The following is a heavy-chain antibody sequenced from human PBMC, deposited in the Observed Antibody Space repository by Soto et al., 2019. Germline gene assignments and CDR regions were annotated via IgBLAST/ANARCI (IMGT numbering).Heavy chain of an antibody. CDR2: IGTAGDT. CDR1: GFAFSMYD. J-gene: IGHJ6*02. V-gene: IGHV3-13*01. D-gene: IGHD2-2*01. Sequence: VQLVESGGGLVQPGGSLRLSCAASGFAFSMYDMHWVRQVAGKGLEWVSAIGTAGDTLYAGSVKGRFSASRENAKNSLYLQMNSLRAGDTSVYYCARDKGLCSSASCPNKIYHFAMDVWGLGTTVIVSS. CDR3: ARDKGLCSSASCPNKIYHFAMDV.